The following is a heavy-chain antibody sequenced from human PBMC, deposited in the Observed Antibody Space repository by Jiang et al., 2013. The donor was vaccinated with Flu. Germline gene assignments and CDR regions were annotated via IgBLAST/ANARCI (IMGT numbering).Heavy chain of an antibody. V-gene: IGHV3-30*18. J-gene: IGHJ3*02. Sequence: PGRSLRLSCAASGFTFSSYGMHWVRQAPGKGLEWVAVISYDGSNKYYADSVKGRFTISRDNSKNTLYLQMNSLRAEDTAVYYCAKEYNWNDDAFDIWGQGTMVTVSS. CDR1: GFTFSSYG. CDR3: AKEYNWNDDAFDI. CDR2: ISYDGSNK. D-gene: IGHD1-20*01.